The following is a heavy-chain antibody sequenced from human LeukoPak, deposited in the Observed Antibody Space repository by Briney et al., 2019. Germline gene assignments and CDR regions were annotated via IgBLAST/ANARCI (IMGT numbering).Heavy chain of an antibody. CDR3: ARGPRITIFGVVPYYMDV. Sequence: PSETLSLTCAVYGGSFSGYYWSWIRQPPGKGLEWIREINHSGSTNYNPSLKSRVTISVDTSKNQFSLKLSSVTAADTAVYYCARGPRITIFGVVPYYMDVWGKGTTVTVSS. CDR1: GGSFSGYY. D-gene: IGHD3-3*01. CDR2: INHSGST. V-gene: IGHV4-34*01. J-gene: IGHJ6*03.